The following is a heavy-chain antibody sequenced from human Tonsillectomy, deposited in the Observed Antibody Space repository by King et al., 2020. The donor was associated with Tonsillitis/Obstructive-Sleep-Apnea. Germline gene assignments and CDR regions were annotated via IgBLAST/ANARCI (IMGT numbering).Heavy chain of an antibody. D-gene: IGHD2-2*01. J-gene: IGHJ4*02. V-gene: IGHV3-23*04. CDR2: ISGSGGST. Sequence: VQLVESGGGLVQPGGSLRLSCAASGFTFSSYAMSWVRQAPGKGLEWVSVISGSGGSTYYADSVKGRFTISRDNSKNKLYLQMNSLRAEDTAVYYCAKSSDIVVVSATYYFDYWGQGTLVTVSS. CDR3: AKSSDIVVVSATYYFDY. CDR1: GFTFSSYA.